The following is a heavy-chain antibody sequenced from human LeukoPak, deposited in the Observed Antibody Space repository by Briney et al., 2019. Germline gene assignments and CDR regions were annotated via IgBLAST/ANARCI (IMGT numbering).Heavy chain of an antibody. D-gene: IGHD4-17*01. V-gene: IGHV3-9*01. CDR1: GFTFDDYS. J-gene: IGHJ4*02. CDR3: ARGRVMTTVTTPQGY. CDR2: ITKNSDGM. Sequence: GGSLRLSCAASGFTFDDYSMHWVRQTPGKGLEWVAGITKNSDGMGYADSVKGRFTISRDNARNSLYVQMNSLRAEDTAVYYCARGRVMTTVTTPQGYWGQGTLVTVSS.